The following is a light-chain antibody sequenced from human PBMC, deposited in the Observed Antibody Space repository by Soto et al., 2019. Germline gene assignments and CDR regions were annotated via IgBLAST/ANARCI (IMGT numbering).Light chain of an antibody. CDR3: AAWADSLNGVV. CDR2: SSN. V-gene: IGLV1-44*01. CDR1: SSNIGSNS. Sequence: QLVLTQPPSASGTPGQRVTISCSGSSSNIGSNSVNWYQQLPGTAPKLLMYSSNQRPSGVPDRFSGSKSGTSASLAISGLQSEDEADSYCAAWADSLNGVVFGGGTKVTVL. J-gene: IGLJ2*01.